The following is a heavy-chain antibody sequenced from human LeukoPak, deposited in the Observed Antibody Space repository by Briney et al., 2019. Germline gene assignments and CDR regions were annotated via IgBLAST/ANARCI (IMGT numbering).Heavy chain of an antibody. CDR3: ARETYCGADCYSGFDY. Sequence: SETLSLTCTVSGGSINSYYWSWIRQPPGKGLEWIGYIYDSGSTSYNPSLKSRFTISVDTSKNQFSLKLSPVTAADTAVYYCARETYCGADCYSGFDYWGQGTLVTVSS. D-gene: IGHD2-21*02. CDR2: IYDSGST. J-gene: IGHJ4*02. CDR1: GGSINSYY. V-gene: IGHV4-59*01.